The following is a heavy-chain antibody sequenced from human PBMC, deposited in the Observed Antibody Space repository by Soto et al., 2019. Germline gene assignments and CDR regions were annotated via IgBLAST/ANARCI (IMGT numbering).Heavy chain of an antibody. CDR3: ATDEYGAYAF. CDR2: VDPRSGVT. J-gene: IGHJ4*02. CDR1: GYTFTAYY. V-gene: IGHV1-2*02. Sequence: QAQLVQSGAEVKKPGASVKVSCKVFGYTFTAYYIHWVRQAPGQGLECMGWVDPRSGVTNYAQRFQGRVMMTSDTSISTVYMELLGLTSDATALYYCATDEYGAYAFWGQGTLVTVSS. D-gene: IGHD2-8*01.